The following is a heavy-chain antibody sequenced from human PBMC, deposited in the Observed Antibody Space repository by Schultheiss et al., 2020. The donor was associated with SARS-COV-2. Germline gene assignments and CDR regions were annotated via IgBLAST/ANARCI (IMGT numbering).Heavy chain of an antibody. CDR2: IYYSGST. CDR1: GGSFSGYY. CDR3: ARDGEVATITRR. D-gene: IGHD5-12*01. Sequence: SETLSLTCAVSGGSFSGYYWTWIRQPPGKGLEWIGYIYYSGSTYYNPSLKSRVTISVDTSKNQFSLKLSSVTAADTAVYYCARDGEVATITRRWGQGTLVTVSS. V-gene: IGHV4-30-4*08. J-gene: IGHJ4*02.